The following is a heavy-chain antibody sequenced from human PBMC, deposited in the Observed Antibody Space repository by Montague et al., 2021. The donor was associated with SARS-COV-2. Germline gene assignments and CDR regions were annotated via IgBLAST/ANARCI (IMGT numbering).Heavy chain of an antibody. V-gene: IGHV4-34*01. CDR3: ARLGDGVVPSPILGVGPYYPFPYTAV. Sequence: SETLSLTCAVNDGSFSTHFSNWIRQPPGKGLEWIGVIQHGGSTTYNPSLKSRVTISADTSKNQFSLKLTSVAAADTAVYYCARLGDGVVPSPILGVGPYYPFPYTAVWRSGTTLSVS. D-gene: IGHD3-10*01. CDR2: IQHGGST. CDR1: DGSFSTHF. J-gene: IGHJ6*03.